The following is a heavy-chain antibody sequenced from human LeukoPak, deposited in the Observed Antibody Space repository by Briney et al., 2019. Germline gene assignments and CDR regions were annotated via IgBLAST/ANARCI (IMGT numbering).Heavy chain of an antibody. CDR2: IYSGGST. D-gene: IGHD3-3*01. J-gene: IGHJ4*02. Sequence: GGSLRLSCAASGFTVSSNYMNWVRQAPGKGLEWVSTIYSGGSTYYADSVKGRFTISRDTSQNTLYLQMNSLRPEDTAVYYCARDWLIYHFDSWGQGTLVTVSS. CDR3: ARDWLIYHFDS. V-gene: IGHV3-66*02. CDR1: GFTVSSNY.